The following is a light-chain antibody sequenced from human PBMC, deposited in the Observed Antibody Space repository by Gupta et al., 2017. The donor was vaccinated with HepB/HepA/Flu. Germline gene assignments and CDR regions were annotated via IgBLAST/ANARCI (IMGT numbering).Light chain of an antibody. V-gene: IGKV3-20*01. CDR3: QQYGGSPSYT. CDR2: GAS. Sequence: NVFTPSPGTPSLFPGERVNLSCRATQRLNNYYLSWYHQKPGQAPRLLIYGASIMATGISDRFSGSGSWTDFTLTISRLESEEFAMYYCQQYGGSPSYTFGQGTKLEIK. CDR1: QRLNNYY. J-gene: IGKJ2*01.